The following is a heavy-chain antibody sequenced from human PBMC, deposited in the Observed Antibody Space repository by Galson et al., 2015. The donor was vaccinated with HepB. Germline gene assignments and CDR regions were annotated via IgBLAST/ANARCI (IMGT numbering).Heavy chain of an antibody. CDR3: ARALTGGYFDY. D-gene: IGHD7-27*01. Sequence: SLRLSCAVSGFTFSDYHMDWVRQAPGKGLEWVGRIRNKANSYTTEYAASVKGRFTISRDDSKNSLYLQMNSLKTEDTAVYYCARALTGGYFDYWGQGTLVTVSS. J-gene: IGHJ4*02. CDR1: GFTFSDYH. CDR2: IRNKANSYTT. V-gene: IGHV3-72*01.